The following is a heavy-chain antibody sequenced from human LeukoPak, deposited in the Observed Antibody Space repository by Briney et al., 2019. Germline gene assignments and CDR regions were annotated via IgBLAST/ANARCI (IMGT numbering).Heavy chain of an antibody. J-gene: IGHJ4*02. CDR2: MNPNSGNT. Sequence: GASVKVSCKASGYTFTSYDINWVRQATRQGLEWMGWMNPNSGNTGYAQKFQGRVTMTRNTSISTAYMELSSLRSEDTAVYYCARAGGYCGRISCPYYFDYWGQGSLSPSPQ. CDR3: ARAGGYCGRISCPYYFDY. V-gene: IGHV1-8*01. CDR1: GYTFTSYD. D-gene: IGHD2-15*01.